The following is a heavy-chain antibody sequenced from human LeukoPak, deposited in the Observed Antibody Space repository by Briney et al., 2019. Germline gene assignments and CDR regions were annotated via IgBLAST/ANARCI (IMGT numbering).Heavy chain of an antibody. CDR3: ATGKEITMVRGVTLYYYGMDV. CDR1: GYTLTELS. Sequence: ASVKVSCKVSGYTLTELSMHWVRQAPGKGLEWMGGFDPEDGETIYAQKFQGRVTMTEDTSTDTAYMELSSLRSEDTAVYYCATGKEITMVRGVTLYYYGMDVWGQGTTVTVSS. CDR2: FDPEDGET. J-gene: IGHJ6*02. D-gene: IGHD3-10*01. V-gene: IGHV1-24*01.